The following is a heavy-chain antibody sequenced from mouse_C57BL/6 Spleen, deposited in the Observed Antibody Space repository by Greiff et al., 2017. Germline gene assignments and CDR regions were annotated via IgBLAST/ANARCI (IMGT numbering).Heavy chain of an antibody. CDR3: ARWIYYDYDGPRNYAMDY. CDR1: GYAFSSSW. Sequence: VQLQQSGPELVKPGASVKISCKASGYAFSSSWMNWVKQRPGKGLEWIGRIYPGDGDTNYNGKFKGKATLTANKSSSTAYMQLSSLTSEYSAVYFCARWIYYDYDGPRNYAMDYWGQGTSVTVSS. J-gene: IGHJ4*01. V-gene: IGHV1-82*01. CDR2: IYPGDGDT. D-gene: IGHD2-4*01.